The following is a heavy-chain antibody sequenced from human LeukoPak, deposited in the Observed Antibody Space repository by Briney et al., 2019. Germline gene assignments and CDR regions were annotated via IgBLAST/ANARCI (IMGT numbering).Heavy chain of an antibody. J-gene: IGHJ2*01. CDR2: IYYSGST. D-gene: IGHD6-13*01. CDR1: GGSISSYY. CDR3: ARVYYSSSYDYWYFDL. Sequence: SETLSLTCSVSGGSISSYYWSWIRQPAGKGLEWIGYIYYSGSTNYNPSLKSRVTISVDTSKNQFSLKLSSVTAADTAVYYCARVYYSSSYDYWYFDLWGRGTLVTVSS. V-gene: IGHV4-59*01.